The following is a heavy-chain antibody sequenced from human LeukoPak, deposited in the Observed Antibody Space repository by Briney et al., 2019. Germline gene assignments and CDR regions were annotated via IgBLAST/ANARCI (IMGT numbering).Heavy chain of an antibody. D-gene: IGHD2-2*01. CDR2: ISSSGSTI. CDR1: GFTFSDYY. J-gene: IGHJ4*02. CDR3: AREPSSTSARAAAADGDY. Sequence: GGSLRLSCAASGFTFSDYYMSWIRQAPGKGLEWVSYISSSGSTIHYADSVKGRFTISRDNAKNSLYLQMNSLRAEDTAVYYCAREPSSTSARAAAADGDYWGQGTLVTVSS. V-gene: IGHV3-11*01.